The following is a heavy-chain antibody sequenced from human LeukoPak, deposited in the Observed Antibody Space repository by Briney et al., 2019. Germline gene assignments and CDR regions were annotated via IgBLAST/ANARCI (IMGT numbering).Heavy chain of an antibody. J-gene: IGHJ6*03. CDR1: GYTFTSYY. Sequence: ASVKVSCKASGYTFTSYYMHWVRQAPGQGLEWMGIINPSGGSTSYAQKFQGRVTMTTDTSTSTAYMELRSLRSDDTAVYYCARGNGYYGSGSYYYYYYYMDVWGKGTTVTVSS. CDR2: INPSGGST. V-gene: IGHV1-46*01. D-gene: IGHD3-10*01. CDR3: ARGNGYYGSGSYYYYYYYMDV.